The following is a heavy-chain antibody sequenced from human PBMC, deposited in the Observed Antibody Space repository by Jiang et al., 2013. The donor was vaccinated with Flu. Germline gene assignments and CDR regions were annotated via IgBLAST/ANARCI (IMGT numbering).Heavy chain of an antibody. D-gene: IGHD5-12*01. Sequence: KPSETLSLTCTVSGGSISSYYWSWIRQPPGKGLEWIGYIYYSGSTNYNPSLKSRVTISVDTSKNQFSLKLSSVTAADTAVYYCVSFGDSGYDFGAFDIWGQGTMVTVSS. CDR3: VSFGDSGYDFGAFDI. V-gene: IGHV4-59*13. J-gene: IGHJ3*02. CDR2: IYYSGST. CDR1: GGSISSYY.